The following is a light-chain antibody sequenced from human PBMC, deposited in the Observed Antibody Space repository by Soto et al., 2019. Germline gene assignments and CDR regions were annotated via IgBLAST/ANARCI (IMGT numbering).Light chain of an antibody. J-gene: IGKJ2*01. V-gene: IGKV1-8*01. CDR3: QQYYSYPPT. Sequence: AIRMIQSPSSFSASTGDRVTITCRASQGISSYLAWYQQKPGKAPKLLIYAASTLQSGVPSRFSRSGSGTDLTLTISCLQSEDFAPYYCQQYYSYPPTFGQGTKLEIK. CDR1: QGISSY. CDR2: AAS.